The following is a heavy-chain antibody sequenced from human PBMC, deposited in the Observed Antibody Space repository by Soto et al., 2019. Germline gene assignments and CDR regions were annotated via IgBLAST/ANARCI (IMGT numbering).Heavy chain of an antibody. J-gene: IGHJ6*02. CDR1: GISRRTSGVG. CDR3: APSRCVGNCLRSYPSHYVYGVDV. CDR2: IYWDNDK. D-gene: IGHD2-21*02. V-gene: IGHV2-5*02. Sequence: QITLKESGPTLVKPTQTLTLTCTFSGISRRTSGVGVDWIRQPPAKTLEWLALIYWDNDKRYSPSLRSRLTIPKDAAETQVVLTMPSIDPVYTAKYYCAPSRCVGNCLRSYPSHYVYGVDVWGQGTTVTVSS.